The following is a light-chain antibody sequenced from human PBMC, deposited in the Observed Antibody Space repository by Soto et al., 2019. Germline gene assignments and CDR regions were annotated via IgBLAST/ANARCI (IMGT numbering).Light chain of an antibody. J-gene: IGLJ1*01. CDR2: GNT. V-gene: IGLV1-40*01. CDR1: SSNIGAGYD. CDR3: AAWDDSLNGYV. Sequence: QSVLTQPPSVSGAPGQRVTISCTGSSSNIGAGYDVHWYQQFPGTTPKFLIYGNTNRPSGVPDRFSASKSGTSASLDITGLQAEDEAEYYCAAWDDSLNGYVFGAGTKVTVL.